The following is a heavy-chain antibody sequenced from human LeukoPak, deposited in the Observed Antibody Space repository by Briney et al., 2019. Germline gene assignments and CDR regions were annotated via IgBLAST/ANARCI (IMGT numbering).Heavy chain of an antibody. V-gene: IGHV4-39*01. D-gene: IGHD2-15*01. CDR3: ARHCCSAPSKRVFDI. CDR2: ISYSGNI. CDR1: GGSIISSDYH. J-gene: IGHJ3*02. Sequence: SETLSLTCTVSGGSIISSDYHWGWVRQPPGKGLEWIGTISYSGNIDYNPSLRSRVTISVDTSNNQFSLRLGSVTAADTAVYHCARHCCSAPSKRVFDIWGQGTMVTVSS.